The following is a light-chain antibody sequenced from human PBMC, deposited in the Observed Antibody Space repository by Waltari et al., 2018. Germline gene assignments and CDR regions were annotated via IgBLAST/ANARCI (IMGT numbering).Light chain of an antibody. Sequence: DIQMTQSPSSLSASVGDRVTITCRASQSISSYLNWYQQKPGKAPKLLIYAASSLQSGVPSRFSGSGSGTDFTLTISSLQPDDFATYYCQQYNSFSPYTFGQGSKLEIK. CDR3: QQYNSFSPYT. V-gene: IGKV1-39*01. CDR2: AAS. CDR1: QSISSY. J-gene: IGKJ2*01.